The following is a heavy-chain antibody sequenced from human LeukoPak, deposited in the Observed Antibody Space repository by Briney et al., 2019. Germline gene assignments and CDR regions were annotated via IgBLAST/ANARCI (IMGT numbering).Heavy chain of an antibody. CDR1: GFAFSSYG. CDR3: AKVNTMIVVVTPYYFDY. V-gene: IGHV3-23*01. Sequence: GGSLRLSCAASGFAFSSYGMSWVRQAPGKGLEWVSAISGSGGSTYYADSVKGRFTISRDNSKNTLYLQMNSLRAEDTAVYYCAKVNTMIVVVTPYYFDYWGQGTLVTVSS. D-gene: IGHD3-22*01. J-gene: IGHJ4*02. CDR2: ISGSGGST.